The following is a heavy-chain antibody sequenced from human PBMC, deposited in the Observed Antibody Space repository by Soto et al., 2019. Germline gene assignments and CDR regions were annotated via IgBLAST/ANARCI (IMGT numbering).Heavy chain of an antibody. Sequence: GGSLRLSCAASGLVFSDVWMTWVRQAPGKGLEWVGRIKTKPDDGTIDYAAPVRGRFTISRDDSKNTLYLQMTSLTPDDTGVYYCTTSNLGVDFWGPGTLVTVSS. CDR1: GLVFSDVW. CDR3: TTSNLGVDF. D-gene: IGHD1-1*01. J-gene: IGHJ4*02. CDR2: IKTKPDDGTI. V-gene: IGHV3-15*01.